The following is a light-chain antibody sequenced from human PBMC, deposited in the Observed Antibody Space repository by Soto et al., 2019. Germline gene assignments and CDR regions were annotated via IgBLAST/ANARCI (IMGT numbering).Light chain of an antibody. CDR2: EVS. CDR1: SSDVGGYNY. Sequence: QSALTQPASVSGSPGQSITIYCTGTSSDVGGYNYVSWYQQHPGKAPKLMIYEVSNRPSGVSNRFSGSKSGNTASLTISGLQAEDEADYYCSSYTSSSPYVVFGGGTKLTVL. J-gene: IGLJ2*01. CDR3: SSYTSSSPYVV. V-gene: IGLV2-14*01.